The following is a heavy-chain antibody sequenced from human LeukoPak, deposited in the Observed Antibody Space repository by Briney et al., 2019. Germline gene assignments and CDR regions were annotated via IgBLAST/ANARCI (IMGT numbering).Heavy chain of an antibody. CDR3: AREGQRGRWNFDY. V-gene: IGHV3-21*01. CDR2: ISPSSSYI. D-gene: IGHD1-1*01. Sequence: GGSLRLSCAASGFTFSSYSMNWVRQAPGKGLEWVSSISPSSSYIYYADSVKGRFTISRDNAKNSLYLQMNSLRAEDTAVYYCAREGQRGRWNFDYWGQGTLVTVYS. CDR1: GFTFSSYS. J-gene: IGHJ4*02.